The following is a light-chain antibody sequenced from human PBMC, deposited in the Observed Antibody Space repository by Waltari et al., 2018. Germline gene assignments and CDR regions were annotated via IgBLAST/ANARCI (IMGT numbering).Light chain of an antibody. CDR2: DND. J-gene: IGLJ3*02. Sequence: QSVLTQPPSVSAAPGQKVTISRSGSTSNLGNKYVSWYQQLPGTAPKFLIYDNDKRPSGIPDRFSGSKSGTSATLGITGLQTGDEANDYCETWDSSLSAWVFGGGTKLTVL. CDR3: ETWDSSLSAWV. CDR1: TSNLGNKY. V-gene: IGLV1-51*01.